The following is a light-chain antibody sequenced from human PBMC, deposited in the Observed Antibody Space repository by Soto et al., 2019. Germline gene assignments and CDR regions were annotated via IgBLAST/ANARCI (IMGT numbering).Light chain of an antibody. CDR1: QSIRMID. CDR3: QSYGSSPLT. Sequence: ETVFTQSPGTLSLSPGERATLSSRASQSIRMIDLAWHQNRRGPANRLLIYAACRRGTGPPVSCSGSWSGKDFTISISRLEPEVFAEYYRQSYGSSPLTFGQGTKVDIK. CDR2: AAC. V-gene: IGKV3-20*01. J-gene: IGKJ1*01.